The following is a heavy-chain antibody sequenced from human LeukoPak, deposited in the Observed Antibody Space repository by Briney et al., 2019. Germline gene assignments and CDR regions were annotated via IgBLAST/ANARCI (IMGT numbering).Heavy chain of an antibody. D-gene: IGHD1-26*01. J-gene: IGHJ4*02. CDR2: IYYSGST. Sequence: SETLSLTCTVSGGSISSYYWSWVRQPPGKGVEGIGYIYYSGSTNYNPSLKSGVTISVDTSKNQFSLKLSSVTAADTAVYYCARQIIVPTYYFDYWGQGTLVTVSS. V-gene: IGHV4-59*08. CDR1: GGSISSYY. CDR3: ARQIIVPTYYFDY.